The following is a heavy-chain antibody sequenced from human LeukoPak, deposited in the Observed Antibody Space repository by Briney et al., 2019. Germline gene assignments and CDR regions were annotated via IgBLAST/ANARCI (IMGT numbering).Heavy chain of an antibody. Sequence: PGGSLRLSCAASGFIFSSYWMSWVRQAPGKGLEWVANINQAGSEKYYVDSVKGRFTISRDNAKNSLFLQMNSLRAEDTAVYFCARVVVGVTNRFDPWGQGTLVIVSS. D-gene: IGHD2-15*01. V-gene: IGHV3-7*05. CDR3: ARVVVGVTNRFDP. J-gene: IGHJ5*02. CDR2: INQAGSEK. CDR1: GFIFSSYW.